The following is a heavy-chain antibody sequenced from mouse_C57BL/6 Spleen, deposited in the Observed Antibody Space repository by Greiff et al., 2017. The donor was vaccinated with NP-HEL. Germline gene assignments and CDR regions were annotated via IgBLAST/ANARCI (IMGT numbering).Heavy chain of an antibody. CDR1: GYSFTGYY. CDR3: ARVSYSNVEY. J-gene: IGHJ2*01. D-gene: IGHD2-5*01. Sequence: VQLQQSGPELVKPGASVKISCKASGYSFTGYYMNWVKQSPEKSLEWIGEINPSTGGTTYNQKFKAKATLTVDKSSSTAYMQLKSLTSEDSAVYYCARVSYSNVEYWGQGTTLTVAS. CDR2: INPSTGGT. V-gene: IGHV1-42*01.